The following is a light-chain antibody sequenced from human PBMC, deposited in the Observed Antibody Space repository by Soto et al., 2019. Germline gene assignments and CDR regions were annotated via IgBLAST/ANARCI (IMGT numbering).Light chain of an antibody. CDR2: DAS. Sequence: EIVLTQSPATLSSSPGERATLSCRASQSVSSYLAWYQQKPGQAPRLLIYDASNRATGIPARFSGSGSGTDFTLTISSLEPEDFAVYYCQQRSNWRGTFGQGTKVEIK. V-gene: IGKV3-11*01. CDR3: QQRSNWRGT. J-gene: IGKJ1*01. CDR1: QSVSSY.